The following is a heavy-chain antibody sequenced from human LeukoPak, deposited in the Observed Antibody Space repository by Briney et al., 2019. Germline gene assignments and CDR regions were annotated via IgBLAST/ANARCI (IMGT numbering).Heavy chain of an antibody. D-gene: IGHD4-17*01. CDR3: ARDTVATPTTLAFDP. J-gene: IGHJ5*02. CDR2: ISAYNGNT. Sequence: ASVKVSCKTSGYTFTSYGITWVRQAPGQGLEWMGWISAYNGNTNYAQKLQGRVTMTTDTSTSTAYMELRSLTSDDTAVYYCARDTVATPTTLAFDPWGQGTLVTVSS. CDR1: GYTFTSYG. V-gene: IGHV1-18*01.